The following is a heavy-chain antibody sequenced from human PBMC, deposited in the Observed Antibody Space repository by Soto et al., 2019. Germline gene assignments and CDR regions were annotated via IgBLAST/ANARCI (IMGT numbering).Heavy chain of an antibody. J-gene: IGHJ4*02. D-gene: IGHD3-10*01. CDR3: AKGLWFGELLFAPFDY. V-gene: IGHV3-23*01. CDR2: ISGSGGST. CDR1: GFTFSSYA. Sequence: GGSLRLSCAASGFTFSSYAMSWVRQAPGKGLEWVSAISGSGGSTYYADSVKGRFTISRDNSKNTLYLQMNSLRAEDTAVYYCAKGLWFGELLFAPFDYRGQGTLVTVSS.